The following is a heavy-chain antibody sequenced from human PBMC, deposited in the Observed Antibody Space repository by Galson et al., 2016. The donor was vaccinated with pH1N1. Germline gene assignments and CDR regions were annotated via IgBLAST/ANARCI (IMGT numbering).Heavy chain of an antibody. Sequence: SLRLSCAASGFTFSGQQMDWVRQAPGKGREGVGRSRKRVNIYTTEYATSVQGRFTISRDDVKKSLYLEMNSLKPEDTAVYYCARVLEGGVDVWGQGTSVTVSS. CDR2: SRKRVNIYTT. V-gene: IGHV3-72*01. CDR3: ARVLEGGVDV. CDR1: GFTFSGQQ. J-gene: IGHJ6*02.